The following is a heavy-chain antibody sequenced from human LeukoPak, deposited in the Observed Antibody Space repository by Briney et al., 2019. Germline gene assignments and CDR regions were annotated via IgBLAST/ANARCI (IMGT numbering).Heavy chain of an antibody. D-gene: IGHD3-22*01. CDR3: ATMGDYYDSSGYYYGHYFDY. Sequence: ASVKVSCKASGYTFTSYDINWVRQATGQGLEWMGWMNPNSGNTGYVQKFQGRVTMTEDTSTDTAYMELSSLRSEDTAVYYCATMGDYYDSSGYYYGHYFDYWGQGTLVTVSS. J-gene: IGHJ4*02. V-gene: IGHV1-8*01. CDR2: MNPNSGNT. CDR1: GYTFTSYD.